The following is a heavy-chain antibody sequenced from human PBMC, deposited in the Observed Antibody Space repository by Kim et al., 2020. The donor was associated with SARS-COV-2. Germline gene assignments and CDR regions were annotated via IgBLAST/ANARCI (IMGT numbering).Heavy chain of an antibody. V-gene: IGHV4-59*13. D-gene: IGHD3-10*01. CDR1: GGSISSYY. CDR3: ARAPRGGSID. Sequence: SETLSLTCTVSGGSISSYYWSWIRQPPGKGLEWIGYIYYSGSTNYNPSLKSRVTISVDTSKNQFSLKLSSVTAADTAVYYCARAPRGGSIDWGQGTLVTVSS. J-gene: IGHJ4*02. CDR2: IYYSGST.